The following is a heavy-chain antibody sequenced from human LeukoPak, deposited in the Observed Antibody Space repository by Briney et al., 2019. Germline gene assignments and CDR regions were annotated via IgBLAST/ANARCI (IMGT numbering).Heavy chain of an antibody. CDR3: ARCPGQYQLLYRRYYYYGMDV. Sequence: ASVKVSCKASGYTFTSYDMNWVRQATGQGLEWMGWMNPNSGNTGYAQKFQGRVTMTRNTSVSTAYMELSSLRSEDTAVYYCARCPGQYQLLYRRYYYYGMDVWGQGTTVTVSS. CDR2: MNPNSGNT. CDR1: GYTFTSYD. V-gene: IGHV1-8*01. J-gene: IGHJ6*02. D-gene: IGHD2-2*02.